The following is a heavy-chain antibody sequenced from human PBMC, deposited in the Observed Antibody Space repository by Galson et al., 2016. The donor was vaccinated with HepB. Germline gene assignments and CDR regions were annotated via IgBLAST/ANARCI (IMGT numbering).Heavy chain of an antibody. Sequence: SLRLSCAAPGFTFSSYGMHWVRQAPGKGLEWVAVIWYDGSNKYYGDSVKGRFTISRDNSKNTLYLQMSSLRAEDTAVYYCAREFKIAAPGVLDYWGQGTLVTVSS. CDR3: AREFKIAAPGVLDY. J-gene: IGHJ4*02. D-gene: IGHD6-13*01. CDR1: GFTFSSYG. CDR2: IWYDGSNK. V-gene: IGHV3-33*01.